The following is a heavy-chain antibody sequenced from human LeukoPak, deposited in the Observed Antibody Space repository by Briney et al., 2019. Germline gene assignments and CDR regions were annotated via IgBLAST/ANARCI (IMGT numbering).Heavy chain of an antibody. Sequence: GASVKVSCQASGYTFTSYDINWVRQATGQGLEWMGWMNPNSGNTGYAQKFQGRVTMTRNTSISTAYMELSSLRSEDTAVYYCARVPYNWNYAIDYWGQGTLVTVSS. CDR3: ARVPYNWNYAIDY. V-gene: IGHV1-8*01. CDR1: GYTFTSYD. J-gene: IGHJ4*02. CDR2: MNPNSGNT. D-gene: IGHD1-7*01.